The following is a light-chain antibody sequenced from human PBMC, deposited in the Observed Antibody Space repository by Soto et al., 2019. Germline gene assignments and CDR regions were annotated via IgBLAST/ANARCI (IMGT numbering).Light chain of an antibody. CDR2: EVS. V-gene: IGLV2-14*01. Sequence: QSPLTQPASVSGSPGQSITISCTGTSSDVGGYKYVSWYQQHPGKAPKLVIYEVSNRPSGVSNPFSGSKSGNTASLTISGLQAEDEADYYCSAYTSTSDVVFGGGTKGTVL. CDR1: SSDVGGYKY. CDR3: SAYTSTSDVV. J-gene: IGLJ2*01.